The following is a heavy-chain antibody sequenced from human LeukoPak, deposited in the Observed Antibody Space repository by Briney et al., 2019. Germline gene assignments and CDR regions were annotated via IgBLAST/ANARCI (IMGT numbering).Heavy chain of an antibody. V-gene: IGHV3-30*04. D-gene: IGHD6-19*01. J-gene: IGHJ6*03. CDR2: ISYDGSDE. CDR1: GFISNTYA. Sequence: GGSLRLSCGASGFISNTYAIHWVRQAPGKGLEWVAVISYDGSDEKYADFVKGRFTISRDSSKNTLSLQMNSLRVEDTAVYYCAREGQWGPHSPGNYHYMDVWGRGTTVTVSS. CDR3: AREGQWGPHSPGNYHYMDV.